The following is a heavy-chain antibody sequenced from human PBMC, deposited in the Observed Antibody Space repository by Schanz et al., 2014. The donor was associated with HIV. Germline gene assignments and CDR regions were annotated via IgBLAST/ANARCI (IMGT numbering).Heavy chain of an antibody. CDR2: ISHNGNND. D-gene: IGHD6-13*01. J-gene: IGHJ5*02. V-gene: IGHV3-30*03. CDR1: GFTFSTND. Sequence: QVQLVESGGGVVQPGRSLRLSCAASGFTFSTNDMHWVRQVPGKGLEWVAVISHNGNNDYYAESVKGRFTISRDNSKNTLYLQMNSLRPEDTAVYYCARGQPLVQRWFDPWGQGTLVTVSS. CDR3: ARGQPLVQRWFDP.